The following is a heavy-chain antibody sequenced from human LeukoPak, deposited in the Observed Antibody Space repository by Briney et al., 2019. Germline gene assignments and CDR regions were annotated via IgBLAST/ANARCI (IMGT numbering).Heavy chain of an antibody. CDR2: INPNSGGT. CDR3: ARDGSLDY. J-gene: IGHJ4*02. Sequence: GASVKVSCKASGYTFTGYYMHWLRQAPGQGLEWMGWINPNSGGTKYAQKFEGRVTMTRDTSISMAYMDLSSLRSGDTAVYYCARDGSLDYWGQGTLVTVSS. CDR1: GYTFTGYY. V-gene: IGHV1-2*02. D-gene: IGHD1-26*01.